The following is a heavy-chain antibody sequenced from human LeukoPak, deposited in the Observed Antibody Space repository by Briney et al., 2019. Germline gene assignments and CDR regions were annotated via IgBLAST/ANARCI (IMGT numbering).Heavy chain of an antibody. D-gene: IGHD1-26*01. CDR2: INPNSGGT. V-gene: IGHV1-2*02. J-gene: IGHJ1*01. CDR1: GHTFTGYY. Sequence: GASVNVSCKASGHTFTGYYMHWVRQAPGQGLEWMGWINPNSGGTNYAQKFQGRVTMTRDTSISTAYMELSRLRSDDTAVYYCARANPLVGATAAEYFQHWGQGTLVTVSS. CDR3: ARANPLVGATAAEYFQH.